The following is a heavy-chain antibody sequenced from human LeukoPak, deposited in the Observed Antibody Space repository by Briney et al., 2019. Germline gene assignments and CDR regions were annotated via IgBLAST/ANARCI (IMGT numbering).Heavy chain of an antibody. D-gene: IGHD2-21*02. Sequence: ASVKVSCKASGYSFATYAITWVRQAPGLGLEWMGWISGYNGKTNYAPKLQGRLTMTTDTSTSTAYMELRSLRSDDTAMYYCARGGATYGDPLEYDYWGQGTLVTVSS. CDR1: GYSFATYA. V-gene: IGHV1-18*01. CDR3: ARGGATYGDPLEYDY. J-gene: IGHJ4*02. CDR2: ISGYNGKT.